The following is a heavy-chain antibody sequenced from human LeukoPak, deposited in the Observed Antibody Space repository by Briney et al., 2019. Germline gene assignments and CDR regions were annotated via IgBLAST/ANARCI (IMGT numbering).Heavy chain of an antibody. V-gene: IGHV3-7*01. CDR1: GFTFSSYW. CDR2: IKPDGSVG. J-gene: IGHJ4*02. CDR3: TLNPVAAAGDH. D-gene: IGHD6-13*01. Sequence: GGSLRLSCAASGFTFSSYWMTWVRQAPGKGLEWVANIKPDGSVGYYVDSVRGRFIISRDNAGNSLYLQMNSLRVEDTAVYYCTLNPVAAAGDHWGQGTLVIVSS.